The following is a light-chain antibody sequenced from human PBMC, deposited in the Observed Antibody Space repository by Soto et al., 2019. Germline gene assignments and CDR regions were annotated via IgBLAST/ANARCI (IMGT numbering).Light chain of an antibody. CDR2: GNS. J-gene: IGLJ1*01. CDR3: QSYDSSLRGV. CDR1: SSKNGAGYD. V-gene: IGLV1-40*01. Sequence: QSVLTQPPSVSGAPGQRGTISCTGGSSKNGAGYDVHWYQQLPGTAPKLLIYGNSNRPSGVPDRFSGSKSGTSASLAITGLQAEDEADYYCQSYDSSLRGVFGTG.